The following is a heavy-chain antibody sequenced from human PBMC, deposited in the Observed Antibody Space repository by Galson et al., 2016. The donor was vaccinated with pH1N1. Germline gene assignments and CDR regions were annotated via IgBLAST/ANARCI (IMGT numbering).Heavy chain of an antibody. J-gene: IGHJ4*02. V-gene: IGHV3-21*01. Sequence: SLRLSCAASGFTFSSYSMNWVRQAPGKGLEWVSSISSSSSYIYYADSVKGRFTISRDNAKNSLYLQMNSLRAEDTAVYYCARRMGSSEWGYYFDYWGQGTLVTVSS. CDR1: GFTFSSYS. CDR2: ISSSSSYI. CDR3: ARRMGSSEWGYYFDY. D-gene: IGHD3-10*01.